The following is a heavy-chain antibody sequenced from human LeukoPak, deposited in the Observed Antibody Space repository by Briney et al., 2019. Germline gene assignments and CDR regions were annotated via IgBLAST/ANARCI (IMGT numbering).Heavy chain of an antibody. J-gene: IGHJ3*02. V-gene: IGHV1-18*01. CDR3: ARGLPLTGPIVVVPAASDAFDI. Sequence: ASVKVSCKASGYTFTSYGISWVRQAPGQGLEWMGWISACNTNYAQKLQGRVTMTTDTSTSTAYMELRSLRSDDTAVYYCARGLPLTGPIVVVPAASDAFDIWGQGTMVTVSS. D-gene: IGHD2-2*01. CDR2: ISACNT. CDR1: GYTFTSYG.